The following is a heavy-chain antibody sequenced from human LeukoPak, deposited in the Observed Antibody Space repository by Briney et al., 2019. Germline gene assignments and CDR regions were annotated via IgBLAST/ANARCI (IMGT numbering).Heavy chain of an antibody. CDR3: ARDLRAALGAFDI. CDR1: GFTFSSYR. D-gene: IGHD3-10*01. Sequence: GGSLRLSCAASGFTFSSYRMTWVRQAPRKGLEWVSSISSGRSYIYYVDSVKGRFTISRDNAKNSLYLQMNSLRAEDTAVYYCARDLRAALGAFDIWGQGTMVTVSS. V-gene: IGHV3-21*01. J-gene: IGHJ3*02. CDR2: ISSGRSYI.